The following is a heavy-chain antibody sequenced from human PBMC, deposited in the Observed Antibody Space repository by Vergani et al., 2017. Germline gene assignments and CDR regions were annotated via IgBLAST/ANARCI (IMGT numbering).Heavy chain of an antibody. V-gene: IGHV4-34*01. CDR2: INHSGST. CDR3: ARGVGYYDYVWGSYRYYFDY. J-gene: IGHJ4*02. Sequence: QVQLQQWGAGLLKPSETLSLTCAVSGGSFSGYYWSWIRQPPGKGLEWIGEINHSGSTNYNPSLKSRVTISVDTSKNQFSLKLSSVTAADTAVYYCARGVGYYDYVWGSYRYYFDYWGQGTLVTVSS. D-gene: IGHD3-16*02. CDR1: GGSFSGYY.